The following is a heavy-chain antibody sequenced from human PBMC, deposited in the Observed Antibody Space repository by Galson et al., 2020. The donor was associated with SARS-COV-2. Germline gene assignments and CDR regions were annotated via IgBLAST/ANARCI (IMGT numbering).Heavy chain of an antibody. CDR3: ARDLEEWELLFPFDY. Sequence: GGSLSLSCAASGFSFSRYAMHWVRQAPGKGLEWVAVMSNDGTNAYYADSVKGRFTISRDNSKNTLYLQMNSLRAEDTAVYYCARDLEEWELLFPFDYWGQGTLLTVSS. CDR2: MSNDGTNA. J-gene: IGHJ4*02. D-gene: IGHD1-26*01. V-gene: IGHV3-30*07. CDR1: GFSFSRYA.